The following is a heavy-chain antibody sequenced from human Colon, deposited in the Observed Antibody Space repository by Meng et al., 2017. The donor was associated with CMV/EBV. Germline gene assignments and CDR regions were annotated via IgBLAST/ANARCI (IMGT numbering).Heavy chain of an antibody. J-gene: IGHJ5*02. D-gene: IGHD2-2*01. CDR2: LYVGHTT. CDR1: GFTFSTYG. Sequence: GGSLRLSCAASGFTFSTYGIHWVRQAPGKGLEWVAILYVGHTTFYADSVRGRFTISRDDSKNTLHLHMDSLRAEDTAVYFCARVGKCRGSSCYGTWFDPWGQGTLVTVSS. V-gene: IGHV3-33*01. CDR3: ARVGKCRGSSCYGTWFDP.